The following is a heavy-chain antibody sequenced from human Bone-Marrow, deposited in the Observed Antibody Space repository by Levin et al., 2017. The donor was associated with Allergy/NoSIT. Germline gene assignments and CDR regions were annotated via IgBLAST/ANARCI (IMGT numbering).Heavy chain of an antibody. Sequence: GESLKISCAASGFTFSSYSMNWVRQAPGKGLEWVSSISSSSSYIYYADSVKGRFTISRDNAKNSLYLQMNSLRAEDTAVYYCARDMYYYGAGSYRYWGQGTLVTVSS. D-gene: IGHD3-10*01. CDR1: GFTFSSYS. V-gene: IGHV3-21*01. J-gene: IGHJ4*02. CDR3: ARDMYYYGAGSYRY. CDR2: ISSSSSYI.